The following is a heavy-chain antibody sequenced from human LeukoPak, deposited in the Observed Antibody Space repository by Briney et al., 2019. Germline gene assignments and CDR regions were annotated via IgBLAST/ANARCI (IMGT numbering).Heavy chain of an antibody. CDR3: ARVSSSGYGVSSGLFY. CDR2: ISGNEPTI. D-gene: IGHD5-18*01. Sequence: PGGSLRLSCAASGFTFSSYSMNWVRQAPGKGLEWVSYISGNEPTIFYADSVRGRFTTSRDNAKNSLYLQMNSLRAEDTAVYYCARVSSSGYGVSSGLFYWGQGTLVTVSS. J-gene: IGHJ4*02. CDR1: GFTFSSYS. V-gene: IGHV3-48*04.